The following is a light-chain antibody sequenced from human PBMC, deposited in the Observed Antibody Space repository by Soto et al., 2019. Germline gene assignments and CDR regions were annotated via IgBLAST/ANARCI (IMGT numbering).Light chain of an antibody. CDR3: QQSYSIPRT. Sequence: DIQMTQSPSSLSASVGDRVTITCRASQIISIYLNWYQQKPGKAPKLLIYAASSLQSGVPSRFSGSGSGTDFTLTISSLQPEDFATYYCQQSYSIPRTFDQGTKVEIK. J-gene: IGKJ1*01. CDR2: AAS. CDR1: QIISIY. V-gene: IGKV1-39*01.